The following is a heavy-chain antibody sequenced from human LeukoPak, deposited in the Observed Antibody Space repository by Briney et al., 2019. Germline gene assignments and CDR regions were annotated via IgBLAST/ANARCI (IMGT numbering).Heavy chain of an antibody. J-gene: IGHJ3*02. V-gene: IGHV4-34*01. CDR1: GGSFSGYY. D-gene: IGHD3-22*01. Sequence: SETLSLTCAVYGGSFSGYYWSWIRQPPGKGLEWIGEINHSGSTNYNPSLKSRVTISVDTSKNQFSLTLSSVTAADTAVYYCARPPPSYYYDSSGYPSRAFDIWGQGTMVTVSS. CDR3: ARPPPSYYYDSSGYPSRAFDI. CDR2: INHSGST.